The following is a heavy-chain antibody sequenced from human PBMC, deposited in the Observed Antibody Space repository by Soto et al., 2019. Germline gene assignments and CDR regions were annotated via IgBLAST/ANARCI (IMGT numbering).Heavy chain of an antibody. Sequence: GGSLRLSCAASGFTFSSYGMHWVRQAPGKGLEWVAVISYDGSNKYYADSVKGRFTISRDNSKNTLYLQMNSLRAEDTAVYYCAKSRLVLGFGEFLDAFDYWGQGTLVTVSS. CDR3: AKSRLVLGFGEFLDAFDY. CDR1: GFTFSSYG. D-gene: IGHD3-10*01. V-gene: IGHV3-30*18. CDR2: ISYDGSNK. J-gene: IGHJ4*02.